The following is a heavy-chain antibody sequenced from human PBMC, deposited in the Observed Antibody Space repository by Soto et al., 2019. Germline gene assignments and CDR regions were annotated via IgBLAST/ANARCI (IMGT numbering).Heavy chain of an antibody. CDR2: TIWNGGST. CDR3: EQGFCTRNSGYNYGMDV. J-gene: IGHJ6*02. V-gene: IGHV3-20*01. D-gene: IGHD2-8*01. Sequence: DVQLVESGGGVVRPGGSLRLSCAAVGFTFDDYGMSWVRQAPGKGLEWVAGTIWNGGSTGSAYSVKDRVTLSRDNDQNSPHLKMASLRAEDTAFYHSEQGFCTRNSGYNYGMDVWCQGTTVTVSS. CDR1: GFTFDDYG.